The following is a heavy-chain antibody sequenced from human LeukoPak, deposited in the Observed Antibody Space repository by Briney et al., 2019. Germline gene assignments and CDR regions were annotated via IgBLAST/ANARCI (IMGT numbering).Heavy chain of an antibody. V-gene: IGHV3-49*04. CDR2: IRSRVYGETT. D-gene: IGHD1-26*01. J-gene: IGHJ4*02. Sequence: PGGSLRLSCITSGFTFGDHAMGWVRQAQGKGLEWLGFIRSRVYGETTEYAASVKGRFTISRENSKRIAYLQMNDLRTEDTAVYYCTSGSLYIGASVDNWGQGTLVTVSS. CDR1: GFTFGDHA. CDR3: TSGSLYIGASVDN.